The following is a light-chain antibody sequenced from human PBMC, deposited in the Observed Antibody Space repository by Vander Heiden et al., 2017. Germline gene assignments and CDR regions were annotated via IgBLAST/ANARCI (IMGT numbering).Light chain of an antibody. CDR1: QSLSSY. J-gene: IGKJ5*01. CDR3: QQRSNWPIT. V-gene: IGKV3-11*01. Sequence: EIVLTQSPATLSLSPGERATLSCRASQSLSSYLAWYQQKPGQAPRLLIYDASNRATGIPARFSGSGSGTDFTLTISSLEPEDFAVYYCQQRSNWPITFGQGTQVEIK. CDR2: DAS.